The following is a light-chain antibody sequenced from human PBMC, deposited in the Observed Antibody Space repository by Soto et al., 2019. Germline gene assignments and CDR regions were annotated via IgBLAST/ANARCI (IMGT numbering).Light chain of an antibody. CDR1: SSDVGGYNY. CDR2: DVT. Sequence: QSALTQPASVSGSPVQSITISCTGTSSDVGGYNYVSWYQQHPGKAPKLMIDDVTNRPSGVSNRFSGSKYGNTASLTISGLQAEDEADYFCSSYTSSSTLGFGGGTNLTVL. V-gene: IGLV2-14*01. J-gene: IGLJ2*01. CDR3: SSYTSSSTLG.